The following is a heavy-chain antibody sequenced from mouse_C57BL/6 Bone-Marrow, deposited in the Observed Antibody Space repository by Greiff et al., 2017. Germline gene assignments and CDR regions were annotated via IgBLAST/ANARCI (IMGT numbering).Heavy chain of an antibody. CDR3: TRQGLYGSSQDDFDY. D-gene: IGHD1-1*01. CDR2: IDPDTGGT. J-gene: IGHJ2*01. Sequence: QVQLQQSGAELVRPGASVTLSCKASGYTFTDYEMHWVKQTPVHGLEWIGAIDPDTGGTAYNQKFKGKAILTADKSSSTAYMELRSLTSEDSAVYYCTRQGLYGSSQDDFDYWGQGTTLTVSS. CDR1: GYTFTDYE. V-gene: IGHV1-15*01.